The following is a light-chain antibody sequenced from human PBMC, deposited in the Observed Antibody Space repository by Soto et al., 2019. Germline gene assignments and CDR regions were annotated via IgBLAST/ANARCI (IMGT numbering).Light chain of an antibody. J-gene: IGKJ1*01. V-gene: IGKV3-20*01. CDR1: QSVSSYY. CDR2: AAS. CDR3: QPCGSSPWT. Sequence: EIGLTQSSATLSLSPGERATLSCRASQSVSSYYLALYQQKPGQAPRLLIYAASSRATGIPDRFSGGGSGTDFTLTISRLEPEDFAVYYCQPCGSSPWTFGQGTKVDIK.